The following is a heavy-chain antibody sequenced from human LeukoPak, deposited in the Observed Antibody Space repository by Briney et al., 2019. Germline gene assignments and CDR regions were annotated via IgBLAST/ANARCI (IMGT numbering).Heavy chain of an antibody. J-gene: IGHJ3*02. CDR1: GFTFSSYW. CDR2: IKQDGSEK. V-gene: IGHV3-7*01. CDR3: ARAFNDAFDI. Sequence: GGSLRLSCAASGFTFSSYWMSWVPQAPGKGLEWVANIKQDGSEKYYVDSVKGRFTISSDNAKNSLYLQMNSLRAEDTAMYYCARAFNDAFDIWGQGTMVTVSS.